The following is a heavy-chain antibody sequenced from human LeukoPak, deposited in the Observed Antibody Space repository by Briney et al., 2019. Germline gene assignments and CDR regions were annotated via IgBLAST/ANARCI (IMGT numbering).Heavy chain of an antibody. CDR3: AREGRGSTPGY. J-gene: IGHJ4*02. CDR2: ISASGSP. CDR1: GGSISSYY. D-gene: IGHD2-2*01. V-gene: IGHV4-4*07. Sequence: PSETLSLTCTVSGGSISSYYWSWIRQPAGKGLEWIGRISASGSPNYNPSVKSRVTMSVDTSKNQFSLRLTSVTAADTAVYYCAREGRGSTPGYWGQGSPVTVSP.